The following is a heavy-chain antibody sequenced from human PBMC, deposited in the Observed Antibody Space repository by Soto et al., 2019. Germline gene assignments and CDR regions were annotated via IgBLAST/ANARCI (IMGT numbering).Heavy chain of an antibody. J-gene: IGHJ6*02. D-gene: IGHD6-6*01. CDR1: GGSISSSSYH. CDR2: IYYSGST. Sequence: SETLSLTCTVSGGSISSSSYHWGWIRQPPGKGLEWIGSIYYSGSTYYNPSLKSRVTISVDTSKNQFSLKLSSVTAADTAVYYCACIAARPRDYYGMDVWGQGTTVTVSS. V-gene: IGHV4-39*01. CDR3: ACIAARPRDYYGMDV.